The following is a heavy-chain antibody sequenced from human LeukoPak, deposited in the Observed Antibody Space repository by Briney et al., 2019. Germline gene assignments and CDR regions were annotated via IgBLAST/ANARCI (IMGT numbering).Heavy chain of an antibody. CDR3: AREGSSKFGFGS. J-gene: IGHJ5*01. CDR1: GGSFSGYY. Sequence: SETLSLTCAVYGGSFSGYYWSWIRQPPGKGLEWIGEIYHSGSTNYNPSLKSRVTISVDTSKNQFSLKMNSVTAADTAVYYCAREGSSKFGFGSWGQGTLVTISS. D-gene: IGHD6-13*01. V-gene: IGHV4-34*01. CDR2: IYHSGST.